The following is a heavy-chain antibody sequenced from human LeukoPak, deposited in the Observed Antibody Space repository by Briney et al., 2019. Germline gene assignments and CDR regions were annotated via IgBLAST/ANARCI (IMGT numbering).Heavy chain of an antibody. V-gene: IGHV4-4*02. Sequence: SETLSLTCAVSGGSISSSNWWSWVRQPPGKGPEWIGEIYHSGSTNYNPSLKSRVTISVDKSKNQFSLKLSSVTAADTAVYYCARGRPNYDILTGYVGYWGQGTLVTVSS. J-gene: IGHJ4*02. CDR3: ARGRPNYDILTGYVGY. D-gene: IGHD3-9*01. CDR2: IYHSGST. CDR1: GGSISSSNW.